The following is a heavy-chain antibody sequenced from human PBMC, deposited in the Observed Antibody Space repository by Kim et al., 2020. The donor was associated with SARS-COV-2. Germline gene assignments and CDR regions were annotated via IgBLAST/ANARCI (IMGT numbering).Heavy chain of an antibody. Sequence: GGSLRLSCAASGFTFSSYAMHWVRQAPGKGLEWVAVISYDGSNKYYADSVKGRFTISRDNSKNTLYLQMNSLRAEDTAVYYCARDIRCGGSCYYLDYWGQGTLVTVSS. CDR2: ISYDGSNK. CDR3: ARDIRCGGSCYYLDY. J-gene: IGHJ4*02. D-gene: IGHD2-15*01. CDR1: GFTFSSYA. V-gene: IGHV3-30*04.